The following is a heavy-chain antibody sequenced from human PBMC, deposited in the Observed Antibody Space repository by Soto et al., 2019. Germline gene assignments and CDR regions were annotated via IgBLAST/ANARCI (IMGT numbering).Heavy chain of an antibody. J-gene: IGHJ4*02. D-gene: IGHD1-26*01. V-gene: IGHV4-31*03. CDR2: IYYSGST. CDR1: GGSISSGGYY. Sequence: QVQLQESGPGLVKPSQTLSLTCTVPGGSISSGGYYWSWIRQHPGKGREWIGYIYYSGSTYYNPSLKSRVTISVDTSKSQFSLKLSSVTAADTAVYYCAGIYSGSPGGTLRYWGQGTLVTVSS. CDR3: AGIYSGSPGGTLRY.